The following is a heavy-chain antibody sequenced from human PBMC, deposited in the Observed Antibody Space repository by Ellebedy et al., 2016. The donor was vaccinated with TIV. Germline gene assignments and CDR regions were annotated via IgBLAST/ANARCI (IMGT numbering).Heavy chain of an antibody. CDR2: ISSSGSYI. J-gene: IGHJ4*02. D-gene: IGHD6-13*01. V-gene: IGHV3-21*01. CDR1: GFTFSSFT. CDR3: ARPAASYSSSWYDFDC. Sequence: GESLKISCAASGFTFSSFTMNWVRQAPGKGLEWVSSISSSGSYIHNADSVKGRFTISRDNANTSLYLQMNSLRVEETAVYYCARPAASYSSSWYDFDCWGQGTLVTVSS.